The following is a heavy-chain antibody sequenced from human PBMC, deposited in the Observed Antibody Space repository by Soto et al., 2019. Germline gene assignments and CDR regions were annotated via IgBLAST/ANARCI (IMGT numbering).Heavy chain of an antibody. V-gene: IGHV3-23*01. D-gene: IGHD3-10*01. CDR1: GFTFSSYA. Sequence: HPGGSLRLSCAASGFTFSSYAMSWVRQAPGKGLEWVSAISGSGGSTYYADSVKGRFTISRDNSKNTLYLQWSSLKASDTAMYYCARLATYYYGSGGMDVWGQGTTVTVSS. CDR3: ARLATYYYGSGGMDV. CDR2: ISGSGGST. J-gene: IGHJ6*02.